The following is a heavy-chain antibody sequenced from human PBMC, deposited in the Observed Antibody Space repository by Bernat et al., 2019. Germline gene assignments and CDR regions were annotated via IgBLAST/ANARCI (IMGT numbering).Heavy chain of an antibody. Sequence: QVQLVESGGGVVQPGRSLRLSCAASGFIFSSYGIHWVRQAPGKGLEWVAVISYDGSEKYYADSVKGRFTISRDNSKNTLYLQMNSLRAEDTAVYYCARGMAIAPTPGWGAMDAWGQGTTVTVSS. CDR1: GFIFSSYG. V-gene: IGHV3-30*03. CDR3: ARGMAIAPTPGWGAMDA. CDR2: ISYDGSEK. J-gene: IGHJ6*02. D-gene: IGHD4-23*01.